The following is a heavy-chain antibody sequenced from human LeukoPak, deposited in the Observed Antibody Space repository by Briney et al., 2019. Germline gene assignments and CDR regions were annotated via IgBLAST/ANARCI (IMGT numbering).Heavy chain of an antibody. CDR2: IWYDGSNK. Sequence: GGSLRLSCAASGFTFSSYGMHWVRQAPGKRLEWVAVIWYDGSNKYYADSVKGRFTISRDNSKNTLYLQMNSLRAEDTAVYYCARDRGSGSYYGDYWGQGTLVTVSS. D-gene: IGHD3-10*01. CDR3: ARDRGSGSYYGDY. V-gene: IGHV3-33*01. CDR1: GFTFSSYG. J-gene: IGHJ4*02.